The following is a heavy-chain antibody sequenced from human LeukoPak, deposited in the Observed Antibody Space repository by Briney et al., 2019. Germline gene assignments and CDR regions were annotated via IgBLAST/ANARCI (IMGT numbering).Heavy chain of an antibody. CDR1: GFTFSNYG. Sequence: GGTLRLSCAGSGFTFSNYGMSWVRQAPGKGLEWVSAISGSGVSTYYADSVKGRFTISRDNSKNTLYVQMNSLRAEDTAVYYCAKDAVAGVTELYYMDVWGKGTTVTVSS. V-gene: IGHV3-23*01. J-gene: IGHJ6*03. D-gene: IGHD6-19*01. CDR3: AKDAVAGVTELYYMDV. CDR2: ISGSGVST.